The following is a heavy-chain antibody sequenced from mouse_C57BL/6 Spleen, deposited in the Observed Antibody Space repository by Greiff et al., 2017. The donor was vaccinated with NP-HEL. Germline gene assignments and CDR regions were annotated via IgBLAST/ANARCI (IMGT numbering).Heavy chain of an antibody. V-gene: IGHV1-22*01. D-gene: IGHD2-3*01. Sequence: VQLQQSGPELVKPGASVKMSCKASGYTFTDYNMHWVKQSHGKSLEWIGYINPNNGGTSYNQKFKGKATLTVNKSSSTAYMELSSLTSEDSAVYYCARGGWLLPFAYWGQGTLVTVSA. CDR1: GYTFTDYN. CDR2: INPNNGGT. CDR3: ARGGWLLPFAY. J-gene: IGHJ3*01.